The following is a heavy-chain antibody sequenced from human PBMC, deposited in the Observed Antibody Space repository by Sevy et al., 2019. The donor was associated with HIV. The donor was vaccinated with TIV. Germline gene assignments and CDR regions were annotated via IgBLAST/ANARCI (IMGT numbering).Heavy chain of an antibody. J-gene: IGHJ4*02. Sequence: GGSLRLSCAASGFSVSSYYMGWVRQAPGKGLEWVSTKESGGQTYYADSVRGRFTIARDESANNLFLQLNNLRAEDTXXXXXXXXTSTWSIDSWGQGTLVTVSS. CDR2: KESGGQT. CDR1: GFSVSSYY. V-gene: IGHV3-53*01. CDR3: XXXTSTWSIDS.